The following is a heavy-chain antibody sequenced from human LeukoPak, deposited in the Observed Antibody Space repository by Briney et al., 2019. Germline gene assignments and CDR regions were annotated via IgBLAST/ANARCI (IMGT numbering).Heavy chain of an antibody. Sequence: SETLSLTCTVSGGSISSGSYYWSWIRQPAGKGLEWIGRIYTSGSTNYNPSLKSRVTISVDTSKNQFSLKLSSVTAADTAVYYCARDDYLMGFRGYYDSSGYQSYYYYYYMDVWGKGTTVTVSS. CDR1: GGSISSGSYY. CDR3: ARDDYLMGFRGYYDSSGYQSYYYYYYMDV. V-gene: IGHV4-61*02. J-gene: IGHJ6*03. CDR2: IYTSGST. D-gene: IGHD3-22*01.